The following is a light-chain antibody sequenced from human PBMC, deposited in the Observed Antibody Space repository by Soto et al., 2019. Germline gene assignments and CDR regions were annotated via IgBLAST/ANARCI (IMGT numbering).Light chain of an antibody. CDR1: QSVSSY. CDR2: DVS. Sequence: EVILTQSPATLSLSPGDRATLSCRASQSVSSYLAWYQQKPGQAPRLLIYDVSNRATGIPARFSGSGSGTDFTLNISSLEPEDFAVYFCQQRSEWPLCTFGQGTKLEVK. V-gene: IGKV3-11*01. J-gene: IGKJ2*02. CDR3: QQRSEWPLCT.